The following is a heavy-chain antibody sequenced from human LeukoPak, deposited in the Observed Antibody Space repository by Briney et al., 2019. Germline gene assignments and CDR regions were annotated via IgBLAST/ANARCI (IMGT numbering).Heavy chain of an antibody. V-gene: IGHV3-66*01. CDR2: IYSGGTT. Sequence: GGSLRLSCAASGFTVSSNYMSWVRQASGKGLEWVSVIYSGGTTYYADSVKGRFTISRDNSKNTLHLQMNSLRAEDTAVYCCARDQYSYAHAAHWGQGTLVTVSS. CDR3: ARDQYSYAHAAH. J-gene: IGHJ4*02. CDR1: GFTVSSNY. D-gene: IGHD5-18*01.